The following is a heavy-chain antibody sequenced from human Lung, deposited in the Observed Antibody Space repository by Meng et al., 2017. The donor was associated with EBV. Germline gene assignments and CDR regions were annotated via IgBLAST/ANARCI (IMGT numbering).Heavy chain of an antibody. CDR2: IYHSGST. CDR1: GGAISSSNW. J-gene: IGHJ4*02. Sequence: HLQESGPGLVTPAGTLSLTCAVSGGAISSSNWWSWVRQHPGKGLEWIGEIYHSGSTNYNPSLKSRVTISVDKSKNQFSLKLSSVTAADTAVYYCARGKLSGYRYLDYWGQGTLVTVSS. D-gene: IGHD3-3*01. V-gene: IGHV4-4*02. CDR3: ARGKLSGYRYLDY.